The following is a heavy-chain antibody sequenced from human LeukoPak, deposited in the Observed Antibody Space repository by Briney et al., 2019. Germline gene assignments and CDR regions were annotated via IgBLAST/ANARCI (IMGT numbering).Heavy chain of an antibody. CDR2: MNPNSGNT. J-gene: IGHJ5*02. D-gene: IGHD2-2*01. Sequence: ASVKVSCKASGYTFTSYDINWVRQATGQGLEWMGWMNPNSGNTGYAQKFQGRVTMTKNTSISTAYMELSSLRSEDTAVYYCARGRGLCSSTSCYNWFDPWGQGTLVTVSS. V-gene: IGHV1-8*01. CDR3: ARGRGLCSSTSCYNWFDP. CDR1: GYTFTSYD.